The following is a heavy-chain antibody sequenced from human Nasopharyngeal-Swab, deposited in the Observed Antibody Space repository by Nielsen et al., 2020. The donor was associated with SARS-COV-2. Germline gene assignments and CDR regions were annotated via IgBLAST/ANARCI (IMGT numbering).Heavy chain of an antibody. Sequence: ASVKVSCKASGYTFTSYGISWVRQAPGQGLEWMGWISAYNGNTNYAQKLQGRVTMTTDTSTSTVYMELRSLRSDDTAVYYCARGPISGYSGYRKYDYWGQGTLVTVSS. CDR3: ARGPISGYSGYRKYDY. CDR2: ISAYNGNT. D-gene: IGHD5-12*01. V-gene: IGHV1-18*01. J-gene: IGHJ4*02. CDR1: GYTFTSYG.